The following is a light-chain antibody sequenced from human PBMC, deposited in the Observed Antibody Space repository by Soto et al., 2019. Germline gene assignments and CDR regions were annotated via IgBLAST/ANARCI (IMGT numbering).Light chain of an antibody. J-gene: IGKJ2*01. Sequence: DIQMTQSPSSLSASVGDRVTITCRASQSISSYLNWYKQKPGKAPKLLIYAASSLQSGVPSRFSGSGSGTDFTLTISSLQPEDFATYYCLQSYSTPPYTFGQGTKLEIK. CDR1: QSISSY. CDR2: AAS. CDR3: LQSYSTPPYT. V-gene: IGKV1-39*01.